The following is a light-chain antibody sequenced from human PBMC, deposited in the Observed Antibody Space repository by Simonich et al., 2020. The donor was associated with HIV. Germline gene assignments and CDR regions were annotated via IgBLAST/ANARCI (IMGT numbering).Light chain of an antibody. Sequence: QSALTQPASVSGSPGQSITISCTGTTSDVGGYNYVSWYQQHPGKAPKLIIYEGNKRPAGVSNRFSGSKSGNTASLTISGLQAEDEADYYCCSYAGSTTAVFGGGTQLTVL. J-gene: IGLJ7*01. CDR2: EGN. CDR1: TSDVGGYNY. V-gene: IGLV2-23*01. CDR3: CSYAGSTTAV.